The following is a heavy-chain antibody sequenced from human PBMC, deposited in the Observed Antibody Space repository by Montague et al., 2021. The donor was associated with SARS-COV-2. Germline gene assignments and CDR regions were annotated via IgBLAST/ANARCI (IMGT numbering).Heavy chain of an antibody. D-gene: IGHD3-3*01. CDR1: GGSIRSYY. CDR2: IYYTGET. V-gene: IGHV4-59*01. Sequence: SETLPLTCSFSGGSIRSYYWSWIRLPPGKPLEWLGYIYYTGETTHNPSLKSRVTISVDTSRSQFSLGLTSVTAADTAVYFCARFWSGYVDKWSQGTLVTVSS. CDR3: ARFWSGYVDK. J-gene: IGHJ4*02.